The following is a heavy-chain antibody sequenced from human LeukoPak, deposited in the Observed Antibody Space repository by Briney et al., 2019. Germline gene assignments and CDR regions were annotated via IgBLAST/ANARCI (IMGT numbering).Heavy chain of an antibody. CDR3: ARRGYCGGDCYSDY. Sequence: PGESLKISCKGSGYSFATYWIGWVRQMPGKGLEWMGIIYPGDSDTRYSPSFQGQVTISADKSISTAFLQWSSLKASDTAMYYCARRGYCGGDCYSDYWDQGTLVTVSS. V-gene: IGHV5-51*01. D-gene: IGHD2-21*01. CDR2: IYPGDSDT. CDR1: GYSFATYW. J-gene: IGHJ4*02.